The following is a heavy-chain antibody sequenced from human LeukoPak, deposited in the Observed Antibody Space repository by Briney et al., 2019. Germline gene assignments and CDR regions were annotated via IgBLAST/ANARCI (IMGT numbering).Heavy chain of an antibody. CDR3: ARGQGATVPQVGKNWFDP. D-gene: IGHD1-26*01. J-gene: IGHJ5*02. CDR1: IDSFSNYH. V-gene: IGHV4-34*01. CDR2: VNESGGT. Sequence: SETLSLTCAVYIDSFSNYHWNWIRQTPAKGMEWIGEVNESGGTNISPSLRSRVILSVDTSRNQFSLKLISVTVADTAIYYCARGQGATVPQVGKNWFDPWGQGTRVTVSS.